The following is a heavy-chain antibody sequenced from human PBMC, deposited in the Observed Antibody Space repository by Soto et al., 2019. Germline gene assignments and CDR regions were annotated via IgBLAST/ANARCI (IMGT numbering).Heavy chain of an antibody. CDR1: GFTFSSYA. CDR2: LSGSGGTT. CDR3: AKCLILGLDSDWSRIES. D-gene: IGHD6-19*01. J-gene: IGHJ4*02. V-gene: IGHV3-23*01. Sequence: GGSLRLSCAASGFTFSSYAMSWVRQTPGRGLEWVSGLSGSGGTTYFADSVKGRFTISRDNPKNTLYLQMDSLRAEDTAVYYCAKCLILGLDSDWSRIESWGQGTQVTVSS.